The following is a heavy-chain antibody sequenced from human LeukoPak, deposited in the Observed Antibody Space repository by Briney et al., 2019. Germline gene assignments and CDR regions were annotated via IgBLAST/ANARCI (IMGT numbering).Heavy chain of an antibody. V-gene: IGHV3-7*01. J-gene: IGHJ4*02. Sequence: GGSLRLSCEASGFNYTRYWMAWVRQAPGKGLEWVANINQDGHVKTYVDSVKGRFTISRDNAKIAVYLQMNTLRAEDTAVYYCTRGRGIVAALFDYWGQGSLVTVSS. CDR2: INQDGHVK. CDR3: TRGRGIVAALFDY. D-gene: IGHD6-13*01. CDR1: GFNYTRYW.